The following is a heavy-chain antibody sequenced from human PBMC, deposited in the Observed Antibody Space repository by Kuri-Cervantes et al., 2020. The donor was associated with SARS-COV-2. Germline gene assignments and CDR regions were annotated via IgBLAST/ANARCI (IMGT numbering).Heavy chain of an antibody. V-gene: IGHV3-23*01. CDR3: ARDYRTRANSWLHDYAPMDV. Sequence: GESLKISCAASGIPTNTYDMTWVRQAAGTGLEWVSTISGIGDKTYYADSVQGRFTVSRDNAKNTVYLQMSSLGDDDTAVYYCARDYRTRANSWLHDYAPMDVWGQGTTVTVSS. D-gene: IGHD4-17*01. CDR1: GIPTNTYD. CDR2: ISGIGDKT. J-gene: IGHJ6*02.